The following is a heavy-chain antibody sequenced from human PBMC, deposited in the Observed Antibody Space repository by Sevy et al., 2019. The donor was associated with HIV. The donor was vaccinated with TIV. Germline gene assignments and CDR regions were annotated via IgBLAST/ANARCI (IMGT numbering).Heavy chain of an antibody. Sequence: GGSLRLSCAASGFTFSSYWMSWVRQAPGKGLEWVANIKKDGSEKYHVDSGKGQFTTSRDNAKNSLDLQMNSLTAEDTAVYYCARDSLYNWNDGVSWWFDPWGQGTLVTVSS. CDR1: GFTFSSYW. J-gene: IGHJ5*02. V-gene: IGHV3-7*01. CDR2: IKKDGSEK. D-gene: IGHD1-1*01. CDR3: ARDSLYNWNDGVSWWFDP.